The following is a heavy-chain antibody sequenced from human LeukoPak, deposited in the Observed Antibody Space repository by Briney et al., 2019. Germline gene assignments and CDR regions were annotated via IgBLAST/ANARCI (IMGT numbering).Heavy chain of an antibody. CDR2: MNPNSGNT. CDR3: ARATTVLLWFGDAEGAWFDP. D-gene: IGHD3-10*01. CDR1: GYTFTSYD. V-gene: IGHV1-18*01. Sequence: ASVKVSCKASGYTFTSYDINWVRQATGQGLEWMGWMNPNSGNTNYAQKLQGRVTMTTDTSTSTAYMELRSLRSDDTAVYYCARATTVLLWFGDAEGAWFDPWGQGTLVTVSS. J-gene: IGHJ5*02.